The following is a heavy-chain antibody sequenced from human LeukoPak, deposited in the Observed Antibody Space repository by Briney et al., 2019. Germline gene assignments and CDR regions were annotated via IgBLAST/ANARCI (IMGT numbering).Heavy chain of an antibody. Sequence: SETLSLTCTVSGGSISSYYWSWIRQPAGKGLEWIGRIYSNGDRNYNPSLQSPVTLSVDTSKNQFSLKLSSVTAADTAVYYCARGVTTISDFYYYMDVWGNGTTVTVSS. V-gene: IGHV4-4*07. CDR3: ARGVTTISDFYYYMDV. D-gene: IGHD5-12*01. CDR2: IYSNGDR. CDR1: GGSISSYY. J-gene: IGHJ6*03.